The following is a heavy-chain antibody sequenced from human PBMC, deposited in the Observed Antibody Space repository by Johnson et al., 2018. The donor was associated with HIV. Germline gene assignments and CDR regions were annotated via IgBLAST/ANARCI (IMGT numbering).Heavy chain of an antibody. V-gene: IGHV3-30*18. CDR1: GFTFSSYG. Sequence: QVHLVESGGGVVQPGKSLRLSCVASGFTFSSYGMHWVRQAPGKGLEWVALISYDGSNKYYADSVKGRFTNYRDNSKNTLYLQMNSLRAEDTAVYYGVKEQWELGAFDFWGQGTMVTVSS. CDR3: VKEQWELGAFDF. CDR2: ISYDGSNK. J-gene: IGHJ3*01. D-gene: IGHD1-26*01.